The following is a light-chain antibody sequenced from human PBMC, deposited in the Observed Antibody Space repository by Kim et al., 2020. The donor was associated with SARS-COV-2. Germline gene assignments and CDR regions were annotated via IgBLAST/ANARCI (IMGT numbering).Light chain of an antibody. CDR3: QQTYSFPRS. CDR2: SAS. Sequence: SASVGDRVTIICRASQTISTYLNWYQQRPGKAPRLLIYSASILQSGVPSRFSGSGSGTDFTLTITSLQPEDFATYYCQQTYSFPRSFGQGTNLEI. J-gene: IGKJ2*03. V-gene: IGKV1-39*01. CDR1: QTISTY.